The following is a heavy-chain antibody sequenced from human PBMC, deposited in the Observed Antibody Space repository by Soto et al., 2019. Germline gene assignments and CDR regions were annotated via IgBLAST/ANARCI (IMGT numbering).Heavy chain of an antibody. Sequence: ASVKVSCKASGYTFTGYYMHWVRQAPGQGLEWMGWINPNSGGTNYAQKFQGWVTMTRDTSISTAYMELSRLRSDDTAVYYCARSPTLGYCSSTSCYDFDYWGQGTLVTVSS. CDR2: INPNSGGT. D-gene: IGHD2-2*01. CDR3: ARSPTLGYCSSTSCYDFDY. V-gene: IGHV1-2*04. J-gene: IGHJ4*02. CDR1: GYTFTGYY.